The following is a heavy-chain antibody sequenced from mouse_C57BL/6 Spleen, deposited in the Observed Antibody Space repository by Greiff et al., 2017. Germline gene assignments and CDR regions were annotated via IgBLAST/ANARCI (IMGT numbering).Heavy chain of an antibody. V-gene: IGHV1-55*01. Sequence: QVQLKQPGAELVKPGASVKMSCKASGYTFTSYWITWVKQRPGQGLEWIGDIYPGSGSTNYNEKFKSKATLTVATSSSTAYMQLSSLTSEDSAVYYCARAPYGNLYYAMDYWGQGTSVTVSS. J-gene: IGHJ4*01. D-gene: IGHD2-1*01. CDR1: GYTFTSYW. CDR3: ARAPYGNLYYAMDY. CDR2: IYPGSGST.